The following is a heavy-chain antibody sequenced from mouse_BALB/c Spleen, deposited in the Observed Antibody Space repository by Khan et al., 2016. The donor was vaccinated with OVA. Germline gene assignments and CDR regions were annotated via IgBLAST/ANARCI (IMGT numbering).Heavy chain of an antibody. CDR2: IWSDGST. CDR1: GFSLTNYG. Sequence: VQLQESGPGLVAPSQSLSITCTVSGFSLTNYGVHWVRQPPGKGLEWLVVIWSDGSTSYNSALKSRLIISKDNSKSQVFLKMNSLQTDDTAMYYCARQTYYHYYIMDYWGQGTSVTVSS. CDR3: ARQTYYHYYIMDY. V-gene: IGHV2-6-1*01. J-gene: IGHJ4*01. D-gene: IGHD2-10*01.